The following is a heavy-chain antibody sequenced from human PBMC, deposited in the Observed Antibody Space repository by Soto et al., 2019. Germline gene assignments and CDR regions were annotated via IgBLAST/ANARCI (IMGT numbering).Heavy chain of an antibody. J-gene: IGHJ6*02. CDR1: GLTFSSYA. CDR3: AKVLEQQLVLGAYYYYGMDV. Sequence: PGGSLRLSCAASGLTFSSYAMSWVRQAPGKGLEWVSAISGSGGSTYYADSVKGRFTISRDNSKNTLYLQMNSLRAEDTAVYYCAKVLEQQLVLGAYYYYGMDVWGQGTTVTVSS. CDR2: ISGSGGST. V-gene: IGHV3-23*01. D-gene: IGHD6-13*01.